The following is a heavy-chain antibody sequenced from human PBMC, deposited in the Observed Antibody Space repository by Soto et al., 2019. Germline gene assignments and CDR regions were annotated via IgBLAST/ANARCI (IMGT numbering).Heavy chain of an antibody. D-gene: IGHD1-26*01. Sequence: SETLSLTCAVSGASFSGFYWSWIRQSPGKGLEWIGEIDHSGITNHNTALKSRATISVDTSKNQFSLKLRSVTAADTAVYYCARGVSVTLAVQGGAPDKNYFDSWSQGTLVTVSS. CDR1: GASFSGFY. CDR3: ARGVSVTLAVQGGAPDKNYFDS. V-gene: IGHV4-34*04. CDR2: IDHSGIT. J-gene: IGHJ4*02.